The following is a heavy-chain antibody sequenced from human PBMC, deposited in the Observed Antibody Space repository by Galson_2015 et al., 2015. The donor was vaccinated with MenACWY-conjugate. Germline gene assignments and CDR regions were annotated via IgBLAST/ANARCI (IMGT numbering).Heavy chain of an antibody. Sequence: SLRLSCAASGFSLNKYWMSWVRQPPGKGLEWVANIKQDGSEKYYVDSVKGRFTISRDNAKNSMYLQMHSLRAEDTAVYYCARDPSESWFGETGDFRGQGTLVTVSS. CDR2: IKQDGSEK. J-gene: IGHJ4*02. CDR1: GFSLNKYW. CDR3: ARDPSESWFGETGDF. V-gene: IGHV3-7*03. D-gene: IGHD3-10*01.